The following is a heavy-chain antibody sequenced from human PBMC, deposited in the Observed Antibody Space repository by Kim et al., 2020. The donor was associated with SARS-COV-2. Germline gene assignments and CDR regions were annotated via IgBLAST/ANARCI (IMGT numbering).Heavy chain of an antibody. Sequence: SETLSLTCTVSGGSISSSSYYWGWIRQPPGKGLEWIGSIYYSGSTYYNPSLKSRVTISVDTSKNQFSLKLSSVTAADTAVYYCARHPPLCSGGSCYSWGLWDAFDIWGQGTMVTVSS. CDR1: GGSISSSSYY. V-gene: IGHV4-39*01. CDR3: ARHPPLCSGGSCYSWGLWDAFDI. J-gene: IGHJ3*02. D-gene: IGHD2-15*01. CDR2: IYYSGST.